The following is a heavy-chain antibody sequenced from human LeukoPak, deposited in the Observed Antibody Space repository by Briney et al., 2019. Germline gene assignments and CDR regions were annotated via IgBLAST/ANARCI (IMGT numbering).Heavy chain of an antibody. Sequence: GGSLRLSCAASGFTFSDSWMSWVRQAPGKGLEWVANMSQDGSEKDYVDSVKGRFTISRDNARNSLYLQMGSLRAEDTAVYYCATYTHWVAGDVWGQGTTVTVSS. V-gene: IGHV3-7*01. CDR2: MSQDGSEK. J-gene: IGHJ6*02. CDR1: GFTFSDSW. D-gene: IGHD3-16*01. CDR3: ATYTHWVAGDV.